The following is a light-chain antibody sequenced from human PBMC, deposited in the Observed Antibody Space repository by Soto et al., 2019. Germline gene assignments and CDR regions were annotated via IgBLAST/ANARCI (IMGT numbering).Light chain of an antibody. Sequence: EIVLTQSPATLSLSPGERATLSCRASQSVSNYLSWYQQKPALAPRLLLDKTPRRAIGIPARFSGSGSGTDFTLTISRLEPEDFAVYYCQHYVPSSITFGQATRLEIK. CDR3: QHYVPSSIT. J-gene: IGKJ5*01. V-gene: IGKV3-11*01. CDR2: KTP. CDR1: QSVSNY.